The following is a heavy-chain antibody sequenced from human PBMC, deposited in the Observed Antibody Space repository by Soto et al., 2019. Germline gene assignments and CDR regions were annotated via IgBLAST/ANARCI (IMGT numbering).Heavy chain of an antibody. CDR3: ARGYPYCSGGSCYPYYFDY. CDR2: IIPIFGTA. CDR1: GGTFSSYA. Sequence: QVQLVQSGAEVKKPGSSVKVSCKASGGTFSSYAISWVRQAPGQGLEWMGGIIPIFGTANYAQKFQGRVTITADESTSTAYMELSSLRSEDTAVNYCARGYPYCSGGSCYPYYFDYWGQGTLVTVSS. V-gene: IGHV1-69*12. J-gene: IGHJ4*02. D-gene: IGHD2-15*01.